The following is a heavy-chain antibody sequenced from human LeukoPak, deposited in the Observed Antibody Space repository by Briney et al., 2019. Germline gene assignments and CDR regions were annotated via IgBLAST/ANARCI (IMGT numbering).Heavy chain of an antibody. Sequence: SETLSLTCTVSGYSISSGYYWGWIRQPPGKGLEWIGSIYHSGSTYYNPSLKSRVTISVDTSKNQFSLKLSSVTAADTAVYYCAGDYRWDCSSTSCYTGFDYWGQGTLVTVSS. D-gene: IGHD2-2*02. CDR1: GYSISSGYY. CDR2: IYHSGST. V-gene: IGHV4-38-2*02. J-gene: IGHJ4*02. CDR3: AGDYRWDCSSTSCYTGFDY.